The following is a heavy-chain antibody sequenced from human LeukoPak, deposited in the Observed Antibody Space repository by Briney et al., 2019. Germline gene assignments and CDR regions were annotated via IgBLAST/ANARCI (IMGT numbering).Heavy chain of an antibody. V-gene: IGHV1-18*01. CDR2: ISAYDGDT. Sequence: ASVKVSCKTSGYTFTNYDIYWVRQAPGQGLEWMGWISAYDGDTKYAQKFQGRVTMTTDTSTSTAYMELRSLRSDDTAVYYCARVAEQHLDYYFDYWGQETLVTVSS. CDR1: GYTFTNYD. J-gene: IGHJ4*02. CDR3: ARVAEQHLDYYFDY. D-gene: IGHD1-1*01.